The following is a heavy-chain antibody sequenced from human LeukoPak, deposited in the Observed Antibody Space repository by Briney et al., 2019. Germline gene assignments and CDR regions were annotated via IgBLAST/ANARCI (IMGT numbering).Heavy chain of an antibody. CDR2: INPSGGST. V-gene: IGHV1-46*01. D-gene: IGHD6-13*01. Sequence: GASVKVSCKASGYTFTSYYMHWVRQAPGQGLEWMGIINPSGGSTSYAQKFQGRVTMTRDMSTSTVYMELSSLRSEDTAVYYCARFRPVAPAVGSSWQAEEVGAFDIWGRGTMVTVSS. CDR1: GYTFTSYY. J-gene: IGHJ3*02. CDR3: ARFRPVAPAVGSSWQAEEVGAFDI.